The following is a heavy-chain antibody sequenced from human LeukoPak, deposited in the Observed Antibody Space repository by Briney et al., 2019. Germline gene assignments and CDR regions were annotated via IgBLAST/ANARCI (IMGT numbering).Heavy chain of an antibody. Sequence: ASVKVXCXASGYTFTSYYMHWVRQAPGQGLEWMGIINPSGGSTSYAQKFQGRATMTRDTSISTAYMELSRLRSDDTAVYYCARDGIAAAGRYYHYMDVWGKGTTVTVSS. CDR2: INPSGGST. J-gene: IGHJ6*03. CDR1: GYTFTSYY. CDR3: ARDGIAAAGRYYHYMDV. D-gene: IGHD6-13*01. V-gene: IGHV1-46*01.